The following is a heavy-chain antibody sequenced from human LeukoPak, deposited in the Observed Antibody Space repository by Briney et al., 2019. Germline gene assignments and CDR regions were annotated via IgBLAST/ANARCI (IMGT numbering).Heavy chain of an antibody. CDR2: ISPRGGSI. Sequence: GGSLGLSCAASGFTFNSYPMSGAPQAPGRGLEGVSAISPRGGSIYFSDSVRGRFTISRDNSKNTVYVQMNSLRAEDTAVYYCAKLRWEITHYWYFDLWGRGTLVTVSS. CDR1: GFTFNSYP. J-gene: IGHJ2*01. D-gene: IGHD4-23*01. V-gene: IGHV3-23*01. CDR3: AKLRWEITHYWYFDL.